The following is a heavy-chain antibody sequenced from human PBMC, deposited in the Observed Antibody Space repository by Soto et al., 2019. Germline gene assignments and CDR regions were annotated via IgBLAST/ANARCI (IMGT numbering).Heavy chain of an antibody. Sequence: SETLSLTCTVSGGSISSGDYYWSWIRQPPGKGLEWIGYIYYSGSTYYNPSLKSRVTISVDTSKNQFPLKLSSVTAADTAVYYCARQPTNYDILTGYYTPYFDYWGQGTLVTVSS. V-gene: IGHV4-30-4*01. J-gene: IGHJ4*02. CDR1: GGSISSGDYY. CDR3: ARQPTNYDILTGYYTPYFDY. D-gene: IGHD3-9*01. CDR2: IYYSGST.